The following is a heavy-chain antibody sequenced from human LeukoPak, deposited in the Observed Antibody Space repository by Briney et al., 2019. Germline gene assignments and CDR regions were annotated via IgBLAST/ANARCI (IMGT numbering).Heavy chain of an antibody. CDR2: IYPGDSDT. CDR1: GYSFTSYW. Sequence: GESLKISCKGSGYSFTSYWIGWVRQMSGKGLEWMGIIYPGDSDTRYSPSFQGQVTISADKSISTAYLQWSSLKASDTAMYYCAPQAPYYSSGYVFDYWGQGTLVTVSS. V-gene: IGHV5-51*01. D-gene: IGHD3-22*01. CDR3: APQAPYYSSGYVFDY. J-gene: IGHJ4*02.